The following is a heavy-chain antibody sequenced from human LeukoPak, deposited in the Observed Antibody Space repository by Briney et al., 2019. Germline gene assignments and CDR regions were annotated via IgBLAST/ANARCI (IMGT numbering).Heavy chain of an antibody. Sequence: SETLSLTCTVSGGSVSSGSYYWSWIRQPPGKGLEWIGYIYYSGSINYNPSLKSRVTISVDTSKNQFSLKLSSVTAADTAVYYCARQTYDSSGYLYHDYWGQGTLVTVSS. J-gene: IGHJ4*02. CDR2: IYYSGSI. V-gene: IGHV4-61*01. CDR1: GGSVSSGSYY. CDR3: ARQTYDSSGYLYHDY. D-gene: IGHD3-22*01.